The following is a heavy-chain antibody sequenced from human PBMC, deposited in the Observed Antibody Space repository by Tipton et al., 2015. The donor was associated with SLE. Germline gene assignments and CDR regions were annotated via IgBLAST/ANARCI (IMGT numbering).Heavy chain of an antibody. D-gene: IGHD2-15*01. J-gene: IGHJ5*02. CDR3: ARGAITPIPFDP. V-gene: IGHV4-34*01. Sequence: LRLSCAVYGGSFSGYYWSWIRQPPGKGLEWIGEINHSGSTNYNPSLKSRVTISVDTSKNQFSLKLSSVTAADTAVYYCARGAITPIPFDPWGQGTLVTVSS. CDR2: INHSGST. CDR1: GGSFSGYY.